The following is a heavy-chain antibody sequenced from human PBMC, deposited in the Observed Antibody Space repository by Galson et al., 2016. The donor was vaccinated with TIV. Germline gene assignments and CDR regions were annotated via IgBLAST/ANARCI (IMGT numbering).Heavy chain of an antibody. CDR3: ARGVSTGSGWLDP. CDR1: GYSFTNYW. CDR2: IDPTDSYT. Sequence: QSGAEVKKPGESLTISCKGSGYSFTNYWINWVRQMPGKGLEWMGRIDPTDSYTNYSPSFEGHVTISADKSISTAFLQWSSLKASDTAIYVGARGVSTGSGWLDPWGQGTLVTVSS. D-gene: IGHD5/OR15-5a*01. V-gene: IGHV5-10-1*01. J-gene: IGHJ5*02.